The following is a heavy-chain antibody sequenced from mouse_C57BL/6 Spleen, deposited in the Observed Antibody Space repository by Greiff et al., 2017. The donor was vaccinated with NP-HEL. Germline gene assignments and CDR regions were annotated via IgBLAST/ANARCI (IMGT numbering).Heavy chain of an antibody. CDR3: ARHYYGSSHYFDY. Sequence: VQLQQSGPVLVKPGASVKMSCKASGYTFTDYYMNWVKQSHGKSLEWIGVINPYNGGTSYNQKFKGKATLTVDKSSSTAYMELNSLTSEDSAVYYCARHYYGSSHYFDYWGQGTTLTVSS. V-gene: IGHV1-19*01. CDR2: INPYNGGT. J-gene: IGHJ2*01. CDR1: GYTFTDYY. D-gene: IGHD1-1*01.